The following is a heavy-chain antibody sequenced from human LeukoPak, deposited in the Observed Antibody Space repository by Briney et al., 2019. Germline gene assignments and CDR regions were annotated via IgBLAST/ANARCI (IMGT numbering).Heavy chain of an antibody. D-gene: IGHD6-13*01. J-gene: IGHJ4*02. V-gene: IGHV3-21*01. CDR3: ARFPEGSSTWSIDF. CDR2: ISRSSGYA. CDR1: GFTLSSCS. Sequence: GRSLRLSCAASGFTLSSCSMNWVRQAPGKGLEWVSSISRSSGYAFYADSMKGRFTVSRDNSKNSLYLQMNTLRAEDTAVYYCARFPEGSSTWSIDFWGQGTLVTVSS.